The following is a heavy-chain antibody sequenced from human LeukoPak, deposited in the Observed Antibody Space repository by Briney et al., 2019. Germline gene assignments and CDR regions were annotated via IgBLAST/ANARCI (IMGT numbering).Heavy chain of an antibody. J-gene: IGHJ4*02. CDR2: ISGDGGRT. CDR1: GFTFDEYA. V-gene: IGHV3-43*02. CDR3: AKGVTVTTNYFDY. Sequence: GGALRLSCAASGFTFDEYAMHWVRQAPGKGLEWVSLISGDGGRTYYADSVKGRFPISRHNSQNSLYLQTNSLRTEDTALYYCAKGVTVTTNYFDYWGQGTLVTVSS. D-gene: IGHD4-17*01.